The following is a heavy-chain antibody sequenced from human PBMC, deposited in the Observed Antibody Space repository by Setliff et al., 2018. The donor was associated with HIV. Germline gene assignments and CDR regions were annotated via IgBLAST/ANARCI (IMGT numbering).Heavy chain of an antibody. CDR2: IYTSGST. D-gene: IGHD3-22*01. CDR3: ARHDSGGYYSLDY. J-gene: IGHJ4*02. V-gene: IGHV4-61*02. CDR1: GCSISSGSYY. Sequence: KPSETLSLTCTVSGCSISSGSYYWNWIRQPAGKGLEWIGRIYTSGSTNYNPSIKSRVTMSVDTSKNQFSLKLSSVTAADTAVYYCARHDSGGYYSLDYWGQGTLVTVSA.